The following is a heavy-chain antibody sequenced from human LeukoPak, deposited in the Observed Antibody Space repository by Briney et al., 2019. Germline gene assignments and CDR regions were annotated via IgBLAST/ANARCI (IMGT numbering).Heavy chain of an antibody. D-gene: IGHD5-18*01. J-gene: IGHJ6*02. CDR3: ARGRDTAMVRRGYYYGMDV. CDR2: INHSGST. V-gene: IGHV4-34*01. CDR1: GGSFSGYY. Sequence: PSETLSLTCAVYGGSFSGYYWSWIRQPPGKGLEWIGEINHSGSTNYNPSLKSRVTISVDTSKNQFSLKLSSVTVADTAVYYCARGRDTAMVRRGYYYGMDVWGQGTTVTVSS.